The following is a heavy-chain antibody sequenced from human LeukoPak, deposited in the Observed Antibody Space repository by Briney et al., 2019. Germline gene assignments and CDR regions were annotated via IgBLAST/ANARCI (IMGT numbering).Heavy chain of an antibody. CDR3: ANQDSTEYSYYFDF. Sequence: GGSLRLSCAASGFTFSSYGMSWVRQAPGKGLEWVSTIGGSGGTTYYADSVKGRFTISRDNSKNTLYLQMNSLKPEDTAVYYCANQDSTEYSYYFDFWGQGTLVTVSS. D-gene: IGHD2/OR15-2a*01. J-gene: IGHJ4*02. CDR1: GFTFSSYG. V-gene: IGHV3-23*01. CDR2: IGGSGGTT.